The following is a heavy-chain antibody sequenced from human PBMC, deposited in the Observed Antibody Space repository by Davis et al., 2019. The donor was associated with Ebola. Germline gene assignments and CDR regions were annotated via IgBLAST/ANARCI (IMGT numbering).Heavy chain of an antibody. D-gene: IGHD3-22*01. CDR1: RYTFTGYY. J-gene: IGHJ4*02. V-gene: IGHV1-2*02. CDR3: ARGHYDSSGCIDY. CDR2: INPNSGGT. Sequence: ASVKVSCKASRYTFTGYYMHWVRQAPGQGLEWMGWINPNSGGTNYAQKFQGRVTMTRDTSISTAYMDLSRLRSDDTAVYYCARGHYDSSGCIDYWGQGTLVTVSS.